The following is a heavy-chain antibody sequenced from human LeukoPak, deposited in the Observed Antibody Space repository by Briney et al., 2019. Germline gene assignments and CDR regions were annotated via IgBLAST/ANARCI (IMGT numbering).Heavy chain of an antibody. CDR1: GFTFSSYG. V-gene: IGHV3-30*18. CDR2: ISYDGSNK. CDR3: AKDPEYCGGDC. Sequence: PGGSLRLSCAASGFTFSSYGMHWVRQAPGKGLEWVALISYDGSNKYYADSVKGRFTISRDNSKNTLYLQMNSLRAEDTAVYYCAKDPEYCGGDCWGQGTLVTVSS. D-gene: IGHD2-21*01. J-gene: IGHJ4*02.